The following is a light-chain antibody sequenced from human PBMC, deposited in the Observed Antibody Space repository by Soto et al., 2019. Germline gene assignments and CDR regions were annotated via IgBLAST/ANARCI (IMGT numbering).Light chain of an antibody. V-gene: IGLV1-40*01. J-gene: IGLJ1*01. CDR2: ENN. Sequence: QSVLTQPPSVSEAPGQRVTISCTGSSSNIGAGYEAHWYQQVPGTAPKLLIYENNNRPSWVPDRFSGSKSGTTAALAITGLQDEDEDEYYCQSYDSSLSGYVFGTGTKLTVL. CDR1: SSNIGAGYE. CDR3: QSYDSSLSGYV.